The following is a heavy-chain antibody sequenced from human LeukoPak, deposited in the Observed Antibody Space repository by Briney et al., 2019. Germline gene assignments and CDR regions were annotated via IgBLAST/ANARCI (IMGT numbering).Heavy chain of an antibody. J-gene: IGHJ4*02. CDR1: GGSISSSSYY. D-gene: IGHD1-20*01. V-gene: IGHV4-39*01. CDR3: ARQIYNWKSVYYFDY. Sequence: SETLSLTCTVSGGSISSSSYYWGWIRQPPGKGLEWIGSIYYSGSTYYNPSLKSRVTISVDTSKNQFSLKLSSVTAADTAVYYCARQIYNWKSVYYFDYWGQGTLVTVSS. CDR2: IYYSGST.